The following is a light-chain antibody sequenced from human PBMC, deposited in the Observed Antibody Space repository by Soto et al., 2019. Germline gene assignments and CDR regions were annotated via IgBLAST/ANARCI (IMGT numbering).Light chain of an antibody. V-gene: IGLV1-40*01. CDR2: ADV. J-gene: IGLJ3*02. Sequence: QSVLTQPPSVSGAPGQRVTISCTGSTSNIGAGFGVHWYQQLPGAGPKVVIYADVNRPSGVPDRFSGSKSGTSASLTITGLHAEDEAVYYCQSYDSSLNNSGLFGGGTKLTVL. CDR3: QSYDSSLNNSGL. CDR1: TSNIGAGFG.